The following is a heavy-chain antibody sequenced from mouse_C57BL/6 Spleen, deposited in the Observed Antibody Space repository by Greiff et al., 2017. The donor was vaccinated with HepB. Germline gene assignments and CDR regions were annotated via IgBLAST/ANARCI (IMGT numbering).Heavy chain of an antibody. V-gene: IGHV5-17*01. D-gene: IGHD1-1*01. CDR2: ISSGSSTI. CDR1: GFTFSDYG. J-gene: IGHJ4*01. CDR3: ARTVVAHYAMDY. Sequence: VQLQQSGGGLVKPGGSLKLSCAASGFTFSDYGMHWVRQAPEKGLEWVAYISSGSSTIYYADTVKGRFTISRDNAKNTLFLQMTSLRSEDTAMYYCARTVVAHYAMDYWGQGTSVTVSS.